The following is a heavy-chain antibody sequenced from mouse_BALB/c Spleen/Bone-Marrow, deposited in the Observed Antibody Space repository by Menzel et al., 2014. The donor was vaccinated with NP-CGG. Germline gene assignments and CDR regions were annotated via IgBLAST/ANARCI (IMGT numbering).Heavy chain of an antibody. V-gene: IGHV1-69*02. CDR3: ARSHGYYPYWYFDV. J-gene: IGHJ1*01. D-gene: IGHD2-3*01. CDR1: GYTFTSYW. CDR2: IDPSDSGT. Sequence: GQLQDSGAELVKPGAPVKLSCKASGYTFTSYWMNWVKQRPGRGLEWIGRIDPSDSGTHYNQKFKDKATLTVDKSSSTAYIQLSSLTSEDSAVYYCARSHGYYPYWYFDVCGAGTTVTVSS.